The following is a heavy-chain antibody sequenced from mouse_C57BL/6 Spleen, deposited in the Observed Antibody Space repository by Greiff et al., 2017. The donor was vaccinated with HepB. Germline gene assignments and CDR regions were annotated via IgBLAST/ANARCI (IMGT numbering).Heavy chain of an antibody. CDR2: INPNNGGT. CDR3: ARVYTHWYFDV. Sequence: EVQLQQSGPELVKPGASVKISCKASGYTFTDYYMNWVKQSHGKSLEWIGDINPNNGGTSYNQKFKGKATLTVDKSSSTAYMELRSLTSEDSAVYYCARVYTHWYFDVWGTGTTVTVSS. V-gene: IGHV1-26*01. D-gene: IGHD5-1-1*01. J-gene: IGHJ1*03. CDR1: GYTFTDYY.